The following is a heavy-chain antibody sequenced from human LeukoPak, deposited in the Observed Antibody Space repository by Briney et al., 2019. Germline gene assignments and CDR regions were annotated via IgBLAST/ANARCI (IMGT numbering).Heavy chain of an antibody. Sequence: GGSLRLSCAASGFTFSSYGMHWVRQAPGKGLEWVAVISYDGSDKYYADSVKGRFTISRDSSKNTLYLQMNSLRAEDTAVYYCAKESKETTRYYFDSWGQGTLVTVSS. CDR1: GFTFSSYG. V-gene: IGHV3-30*18. CDR2: ISYDGSDK. CDR3: AKESKETTRYYFDS. J-gene: IGHJ4*02. D-gene: IGHD4-11*01.